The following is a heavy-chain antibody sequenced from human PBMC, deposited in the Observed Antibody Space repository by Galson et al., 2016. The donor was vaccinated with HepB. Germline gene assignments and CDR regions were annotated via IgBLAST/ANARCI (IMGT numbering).Heavy chain of an antibody. CDR1: GYTVTSQA. D-gene: IGHD3-10*01. J-gene: IGHJ3*02. V-gene: IGHV1-3*01. CDR3: SGGDLVHAFDI. CDR2: INAGNGNT. Sequence: SVKVSCKASGYTVTSQAMHWVRQAPGQRLEWMGWINAGNGNTKYSQKFQGRVTFTRDTSANTAYMELSSLRSEDTALYYCSGGDLVHAFDIWGQGTMVTVSS.